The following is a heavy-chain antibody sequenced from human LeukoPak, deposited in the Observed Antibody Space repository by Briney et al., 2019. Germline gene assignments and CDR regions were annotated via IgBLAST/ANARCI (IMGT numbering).Heavy chain of an antibody. CDR1: GGTFSSYA. J-gene: IGHJ3*02. V-gene: IGHV1-69*01. D-gene: IGHD5-12*01. Sequence: SVKVSCKASGGTFSSYAISLVRQAPGQGLEWMGGIIPIFGTANYAQKFQGRATITADESTSTAYMELSSLRSEDTAVYYCARDPGDIDAFDIWGQGTMVTVSS. CDR3: ARDPGDIDAFDI. CDR2: IIPIFGTA.